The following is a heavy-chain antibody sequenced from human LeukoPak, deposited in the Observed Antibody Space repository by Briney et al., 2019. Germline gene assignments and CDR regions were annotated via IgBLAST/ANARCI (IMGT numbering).Heavy chain of an antibody. D-gene: IGHD6-19*01. CDR1: GYTFTGYY. CDR3: ARVGGRREQWRVFDY. V-gene: IGHV1-2*02. J-gene: IGHJ4*02. Sequence: ASVKVSCKASGYTFTGYYMHWVRQAPGQGLEWMGWINPNSGGTNYAQKFQGRVTMTTDTSTSTAYMELRSQRSDDTAVYYCARVGGRREQWRVFDYWGQGTLVTVSS. CDR2: INPNSGGT.